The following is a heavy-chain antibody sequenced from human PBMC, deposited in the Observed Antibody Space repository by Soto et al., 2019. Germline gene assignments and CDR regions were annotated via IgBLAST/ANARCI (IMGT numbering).Heavy chain of an antibody. J-gene: IGHJ6*02. CDR2: IYYSGST. D-gene: IGHD3-10*01. CDR3: ARSRLRGVMAYGMDV. V-gene: IGHV4-61*01. CDR1: GGSVSSGSCY. Sequence: ETLSLTCAVAGGSVSSGSCYWSWIRQPPGKGLEWIGYIYYSGSTNYNPSLKSRVTISVDTSKNQFSLKLSSVTAADTAVYYCARSRLRGVMAYGMDVWGQGTTVTVSS.